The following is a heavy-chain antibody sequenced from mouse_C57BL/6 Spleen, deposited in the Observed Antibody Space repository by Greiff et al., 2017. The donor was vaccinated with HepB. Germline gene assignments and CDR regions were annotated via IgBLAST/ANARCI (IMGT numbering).Heavy chain of an antibody. V-gene: IGHV1-7*01. CDR2: INPSSGYT. CDR3: ARSPDGYYVWFAY. J-gene: IGHJ3*01. D-gene: IGHD2-3*01. Sequence: QVQLQQSGAELAKPGASVKLSCKASGYTFTSYWMHWVKQRPGQGLEWIGYINPSSGYTKYNQKFKDKATLTADKSSSTAYMQLSSLTYEDSAVYYCARSPDGYYVWFAYWGQGTLVTVSA. CDR1: GYTFTSYW.